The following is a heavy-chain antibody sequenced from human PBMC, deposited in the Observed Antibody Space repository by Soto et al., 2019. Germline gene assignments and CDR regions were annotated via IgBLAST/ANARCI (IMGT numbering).Heavy chain of an antibody. V-gene: IGHV5-51*01. D-gene: IGHD2-15*01. CDR3: ARKLSDYYALDV. J-gene: IGHJ6*02. CDR1: GYRFTSYW. Sequence: GESLKISCKGSGYRFTSYWIGWVRQMPGKGLEWMGVIYPGDSDTRYSPSFEGQVTISVDKSISTAYLQWSSLKASDTAIYYCARKLSDYYALDVWGQGTMVTVSS. CDR2: IYPGDSDT.